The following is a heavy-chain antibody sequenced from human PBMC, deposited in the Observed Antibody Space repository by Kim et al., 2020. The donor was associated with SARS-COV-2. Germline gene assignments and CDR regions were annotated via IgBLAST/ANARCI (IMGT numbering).Heavy chain of an antibody. Sequence: GGSLRLSCAASGFTFSSYEMNWVRQAPGKGLEWVSYISSSGSTIYYADSVKGRFTISRDNAKNSLYLQMNSLRAEDTAVYYCARDGGTVTNDYWGQGTLVTVSS. CDR3: ARDGGTVTNDY. D-gene: IGHD4-17*01. V-gene: IGHV3-48*03. CDR1: GFTFSSYE. J-gene: IGHJ4*02. CDR2: ISSSGSTI.